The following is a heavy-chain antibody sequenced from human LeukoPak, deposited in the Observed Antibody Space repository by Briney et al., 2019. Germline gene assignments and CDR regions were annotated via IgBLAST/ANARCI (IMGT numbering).Heavy chain of an antibody. CDR1: GFTFSSFE. CDR2: ISSSSSTI. V-gene: IGHV3-48*03. D-gene: IGHD5-24*01. J-gene: IGHJ4*01. Sequence: PGGSLRLSCAASGFTFSSFEMNWVRQAPGKGLEWVSYISSSSSTIYYADSVKGRFTISRDNAKNSLYLQMNSLRDEDTAVFYCARGASRGFDYWGHGTLVTVSS. CDR3: ARGASRGFDY.